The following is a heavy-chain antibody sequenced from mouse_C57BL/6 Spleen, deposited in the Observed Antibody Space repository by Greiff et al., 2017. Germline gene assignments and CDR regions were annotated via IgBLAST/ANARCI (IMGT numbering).Heavy chain of an antibody. V-gene: IGHV1-64*01. J-gene: IGHJ4*01. CDR1: GYTFTSYW. CDR2: IHPNSGST. Sequence: QVQLQQSGAELVKPGASVKLSCKASGYTFTSYWMHWVKQRPGQGLEWIGMIHPNSGSTNYNEKFKSKATLTVDKSSSTAYMQLSSLTSEDSAVYYCARYYDGYSLYAMDYWGQGTSVTVSS. D-gene: IGHD2-3*01. CDR3: ARYYDGYSLYAMDY.